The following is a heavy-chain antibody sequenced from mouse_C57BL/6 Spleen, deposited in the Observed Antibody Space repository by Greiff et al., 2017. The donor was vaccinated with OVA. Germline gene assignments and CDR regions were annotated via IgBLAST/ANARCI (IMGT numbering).Heavy chain of an antibody. J-gene: IGHJ1*03. CDR3: ARRKDPRLRYFDV. Sequence: VQLQQPGAELVKPGASVKLSCKASGYTFTSYWMQWVKQRPGQGLEWIGEIDPSDSYTNYNQKFKGKATLTVDTSSSTAYMQLSSLTSEDSAVYYCARRKDPRLRYFDVWGTGTTVTVSS. D-gene: IGHD3-2*02. V-gene: IGHV1-50*01. CDR2: IDPSDSYT. CDR1: GYTFTSYW.